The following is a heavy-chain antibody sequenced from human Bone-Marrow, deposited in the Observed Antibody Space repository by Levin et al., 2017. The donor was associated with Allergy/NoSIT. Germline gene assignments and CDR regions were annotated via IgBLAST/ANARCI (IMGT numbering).Heavy chain of an antibody. J-gene: IGHJ3*02. D-gene: IGHD1/OR15-1a*01. V-gene: IGHV5-51*01. CDR2: IYPDDSDT. CDR1: GYSFSSYW. CDR3: ARQQEQVDPFDM. Sequence: PGGSLRLSCKDSGYSFSSYWIAWVRQMPGKGLEWMGSIYPDDSDTRYSPSFRGHVTVSADKSISTAYLQWSSLKSSDTAIYYCARQQEQVDPFDMWGQGSLVIVSA.